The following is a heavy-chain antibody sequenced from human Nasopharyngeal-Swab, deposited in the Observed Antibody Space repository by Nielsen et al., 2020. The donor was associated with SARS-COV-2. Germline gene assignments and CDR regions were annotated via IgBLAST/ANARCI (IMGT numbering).Heavy chain of an antibody. J-gene: IGHJ4*02. D-gene: IGHD3-16*01. CDR1: GFIFKNYA. V-gene: IGHV3-66*01. Sequence: GESLKISCSASGFIFKNYAMSWVRQAPGTGLEWVSVIYSGGSTYYADSVKGRFTISRDNSKNTLYLQMNSLRAEDTAVYYCARGGGVGYDFDYWGQGTLVTVSS. CDR3: ARGGGVGYDFDY. CDR2: IYSGGST.